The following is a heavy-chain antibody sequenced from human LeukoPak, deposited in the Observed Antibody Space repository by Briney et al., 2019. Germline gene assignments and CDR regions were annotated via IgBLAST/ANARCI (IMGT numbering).Heavy chain of an antibody. CDR3: TTGECSGGSCYSPHLDY. J-gene: IGHJ4*02. CDR1: GFTFSNAW. V-gene: IGHV3-15*01. Sequence: PGGSLRLSCAASGFTFSNAWMSWVRQAPGKGLEWVGRIKSKTDGGTTDYAAPVKGRFTISRDDSKNTLYLQMNSLKTEDTAVYYCTTGECSGGSCYSPHLDYWGQGTLVTVSS. CDR2: IKSKTDGGTT. D-gene: IGHD2-15*01.